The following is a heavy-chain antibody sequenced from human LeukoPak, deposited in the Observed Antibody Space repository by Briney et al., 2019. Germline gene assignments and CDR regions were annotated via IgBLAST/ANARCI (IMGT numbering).Heavy chain of an antibody. CDR1: GFTFSAYW. D-gene: IGHD4-17*01. Sequence: GGSLRLSCSASGFTFSAYWMSWIRQGPGKGLEWVASINPDGGDKFYVDSVKGRFTISRDNTWNSLFLDLSSLRADDTAMYFWARLFGGVTTFDYWGQGALVTVSS. CDR2: INPDGGDK. V-gene: IGHV3-7*01. J-gene: IGHJ4*02. CDR3: ARLFGGVTTFDY.